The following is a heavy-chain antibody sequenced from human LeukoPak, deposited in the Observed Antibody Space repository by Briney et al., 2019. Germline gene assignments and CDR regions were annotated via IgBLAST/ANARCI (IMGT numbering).Heavy chain of an antibody. J-gene: IGHJ3*02. Sequence: SETLSLTCTVSGGSISSSSYYSGWIRQPPGKGLEWIGSIYYSGSTYYNPSLKSRVTISVDTSKNQFSLKLSSVTAADTAVYYCARGSDSSGYWDAFDIWGQGTMVTVSS. V-gene: IGHV4-39*01. CDR3: ARGSDSSGYWDAFDI. CDR1: GGSISSSSYY. CDR2: IYYSGST. D-gene: IGHD3-22*01.